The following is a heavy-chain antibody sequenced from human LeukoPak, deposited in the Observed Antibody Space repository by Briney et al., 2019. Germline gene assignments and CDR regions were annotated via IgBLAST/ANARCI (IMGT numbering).Heavy chain of an antibody. Sequence: PGGSLRLSCAASGFTFSNAWMSWVRQAPGKGLEWVGRIKSKTDGGATDYAAPVKGRFTISRDDSKNTLYLQMNSLKTEDTAVYYCTTHIAAAGIYYYYGMDVWGQGTTVTVSS. V-gene: IGHV3-15*01. CDR2: IKSKTDGGAT. D-gene: IGHD6-13*01. J-gene: IGHJ6*02. CDR1: GFTFSNAW. CDR3: TTHIAAAGIYYYYGMDV.